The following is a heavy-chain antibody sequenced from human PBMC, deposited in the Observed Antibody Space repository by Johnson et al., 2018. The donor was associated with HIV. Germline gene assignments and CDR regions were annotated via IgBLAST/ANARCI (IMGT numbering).Heavy chain of an antibody. D-gene: IGHD6-6*01. CDR2: IYSGDST. CDR1: GFTVSSNY. Sequence: VQLVESGGGLVQPGGSLRLSCAASGFTVSSNYMSWVRQAPGKGLEWVSVIYSGDSTYYADSVKGRFTISRDNSKNTLYLQMNSLRAEDTAVYYCASGAYSSSLTFDIWGQGTMVTVSS. J-gene: IGHJ3*02. CDR3: ASGAYSSSLTFDI. V-gene: IGHV3-53*01.